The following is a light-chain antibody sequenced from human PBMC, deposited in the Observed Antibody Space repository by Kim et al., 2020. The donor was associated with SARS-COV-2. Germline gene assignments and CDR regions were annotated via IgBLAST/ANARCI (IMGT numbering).Light chain of an antibody. J-gene: IGKJ5*01. CDR3: QQYNNLQAIT. V-gene: IGKV1-33*01. Sequence: SVGDSVTITCQASQDIRKFLNWYQHKPGKAPELLISDASTLRTGVPSRISGSASGTHFTFTISNLQPEDIATYYCQQYNNLQAITFGQGTRLEIK. CDR1: QDIRKF. CDR2: DAS.